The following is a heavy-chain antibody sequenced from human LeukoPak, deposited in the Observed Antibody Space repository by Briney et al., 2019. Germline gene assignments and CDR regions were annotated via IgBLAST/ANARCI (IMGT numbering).Heavy chain of an antibody. CDR3: ARWGLVAPGTYYYYYMDV. D-gene: IGHD2-2*01. V-gene: IGHV1-18*01. J-gene: IGHJ6*03. CDR2: INAFNGDT. CDR1: GYTFTNYG. Sequence: GASVTVSCKTSGYTFTNYGLAWVRQAPGQGLEWMGWINAFNGDTHYAQNFQGRVTMTTDTSTTTAYMEVRSLRSDDTAVYYCARWGLVAPGTYYYYYMDVWGKGTTVTVSS.